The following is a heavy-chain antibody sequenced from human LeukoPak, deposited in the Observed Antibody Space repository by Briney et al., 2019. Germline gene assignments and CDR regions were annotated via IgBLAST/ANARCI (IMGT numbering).Heavy chain of an antibody. Sequence: ASVKVSCKASGYTFTSYGISWVRQASGQGLEWMGWISAYNGNTNYAQKLQGRVTMTTDTSTSTAYMELRSLRSDDTAVYYCAREGYYYGSGSYYSDSWFDPWGQGTLVTVSS. V-gene: IGHV1-18*04. CDR3: AREGYYYGSGSYYSDSWFDP. D-gene: IGHD3-10*01. J-gene: IGHJ5*02. CDR1: GYTFTSYG. CDR2: ISAYNGNT.